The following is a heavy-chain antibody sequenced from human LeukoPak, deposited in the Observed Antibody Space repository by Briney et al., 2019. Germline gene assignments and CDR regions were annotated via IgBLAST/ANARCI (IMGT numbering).Heavy chain of an antibody. CDR2: MKPNSGNT. V-gene: IGHV1-8*03. Sequence: ASVKVSCKASGYTFTSYDINWVRQATGQGLEWMGWMKPNSGNTGYAQKFQGRVTITRNTSISTAYMELSSLRSEDTAVYYCARGLYCSGGSCYQAGWFDPWGQGTLVTVSS. CDR1: GYTFTSYD. J-gene: IGHJ5*02. CDR3: ARGLYCSGGSCYQAGWFDP. D-gene: IGHD2-15*01.